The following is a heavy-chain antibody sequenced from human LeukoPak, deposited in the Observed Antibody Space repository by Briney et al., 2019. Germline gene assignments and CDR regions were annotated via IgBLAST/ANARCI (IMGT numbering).Heavy chain of an antibody. CDR3: ARDEGYDYGVYEVLYYYYGMDV. Sequence: EASVKVSCKASGYTFTGYYMHWVRQAPGQGLEWMGWINPNSGGTNYAQKFQGRVTMTRDTSISTAYMELSRLRSDDTAVYYCARDEGYDYGVYEVLYYYYGMDVWGQGTTVTVSS. J-gene: IGHJ6*02. D-gene: IGHD4-17*01. CDR1: GYTFTGYY. CDR2: INPNSGGT. V-gene: IGHV1-2*02.